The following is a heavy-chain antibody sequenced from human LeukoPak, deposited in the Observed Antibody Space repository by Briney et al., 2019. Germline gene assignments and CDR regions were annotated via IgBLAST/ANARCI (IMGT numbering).Heavy chain of an antibody. CDR3: ARETKYSSSSYWFDP. D-gene: IGHD6-6*01. CDR2: INHSRST. CDR1: GGSFSGYY. V-gene: IGHV4-34*01. Sequence: PSETLSLTCAVYGGSFSGYYWSWIRQPPGKGLEWIGEINHSRSTNYNPSLKSRVTISVDTSKNQFSLKLSSVTAADTAVYYCARETKYSSSSYWFDPWGQGTLVTVSS. J-gene: IGHJ5*01.